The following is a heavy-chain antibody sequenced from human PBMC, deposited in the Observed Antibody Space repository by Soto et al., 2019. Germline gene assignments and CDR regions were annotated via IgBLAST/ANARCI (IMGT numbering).Heavy chain of an antibody. CDR1: GFTFSTYG. V-gene: IGHV3-30*18. Sequence: GGSLRLSCAASGFTFSTYGMHWVRQAPGKGLEWVALISFDGRQKYYAESLKGRFTISRDNSKDMLYLQVNSLRAEDTAVYYCAKDGGTIFGVVPYGMDVWGQGTTVTVSS. J-gene: IGHJ6*02. CDR2: ISFDGRQK. CDR3: AKDGGTIFGVVPYGMDV. D-gene: IGHD3-3*01.